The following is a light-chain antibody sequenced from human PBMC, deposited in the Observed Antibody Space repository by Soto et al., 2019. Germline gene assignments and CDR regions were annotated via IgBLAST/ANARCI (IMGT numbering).Light chain of an antibody. CDR3: QQYYTFSVT. CDR1: QSIRSD. V-gene: IGKV1-17*01. CDR2: DAS. J-gene: IGKJ4*01. Sequence: DIQMTQSPSTLSASVGDRVTITCRASQSIRSDLGWYQQKSGKAPKRLIYDASSLESGVPSRFSGSGSGTQFTLTISSLQPEDFATYYCQQYYTFSVTFGAGTKVDIK.